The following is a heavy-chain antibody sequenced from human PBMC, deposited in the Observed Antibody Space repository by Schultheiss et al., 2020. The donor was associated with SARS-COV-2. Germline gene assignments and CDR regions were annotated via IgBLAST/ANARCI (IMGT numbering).Heavy chain of an antibody. V-gene: IGHV1-69*13. CDR1: GGTFSSYA. Sequence: SVKVSCKASGGTFSSYAISWVRQAPGQGLEWMGGIIPIFGTANYAQKFQGRVTITADESTSTAYMELSSLRSDDTAVYYCARDRYSSSWLDAFDIWGQGTMVTVAS. D-gene: IGHD6-13*01. CDR2: IIPIFGTA. CDR3: ARDRYSSSWLDAFDI. J-gene: IGHJ3*02.